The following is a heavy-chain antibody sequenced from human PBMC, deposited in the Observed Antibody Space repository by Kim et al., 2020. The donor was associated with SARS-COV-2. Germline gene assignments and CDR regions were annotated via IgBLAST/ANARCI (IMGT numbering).Heavy chain of an antibody. J-gene: IGHJ3*02. Sequence: ASVKVSCKVSGYTLTELSMHWVRQAPGKGLEWMGGFDPEDGETIYAQKFQGRVTMTEDTSTDTAYMELSSLRSEDTAVYYCATGPSGPDAFDIWGQGTMVTVSS. CDR2: FDPEDGET. CDR1: GYTLTELS. V-gene: IGHV1-24*01. D-gene: IGHD6-19*01. CDR3: ATGPSGPDAFDI.